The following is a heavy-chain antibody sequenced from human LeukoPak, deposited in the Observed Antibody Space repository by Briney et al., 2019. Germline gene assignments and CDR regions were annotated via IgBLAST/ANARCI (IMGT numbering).Heavy chain of an antibody. CDR3: AREDSYYYGSGSYSILDY. D-gene: IGHD3-10*01. CDR1: GGSFSGYY. J-gene: IGHJ4*02. Sequence: SETLSLTCAVYGGSFSGYYWSWIRQPPGKGLEWIGEINHSGSTNCNPSLKSRVAISVDTSKNQFSLKLSSVTAADTAVYYCAREDSYYYGSGSYSILDYWGQGTLVTVSS. V-gene: IGHV4-34*01. CDR2: INHSGST.